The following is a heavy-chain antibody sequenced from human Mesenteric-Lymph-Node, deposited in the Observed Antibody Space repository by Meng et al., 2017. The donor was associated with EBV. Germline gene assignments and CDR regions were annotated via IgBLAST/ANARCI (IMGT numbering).Heavy chain of an antibody. CDR1: GGAISSTDW. V-gene: IGHV4-4*02. CDR3: AREKYSSGWQLDY. Sequence: QVVLQESGPGLVEPSQTLSLTCAVSGGAISSTDWWNWVRQPPGKDLEWIGEIYHSGSANYNPSLKSRVTISVDKSGNQFSLKLSSVTAADTAVYYCAREKYSSGWQLDYWGQGTLVTVSS. CDR2: IYHSGSA. J-gene: IGHJ4*02. D-gene: IGHD6-19*01.